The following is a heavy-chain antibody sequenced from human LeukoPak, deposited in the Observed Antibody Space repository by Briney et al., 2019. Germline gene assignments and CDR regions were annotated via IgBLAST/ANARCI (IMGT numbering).Heavy chain of an antibody. CDR3: AKVGRGDNDY. J-gene: IGHJ4*02. Sequence: GGSLRLSCAVAGINFNPYTMNWVRQAPGKGLEWVSGIFGNGIEKFYADSVRGRFTISRDNSKNTLYLQMNSLRADDTAIYYCAKVGRGDNDYWGQGTLVTVSS. CDR2: IFGNGIEK. V-gene: IGHV3-23*01. D-gene: IGHD2-21*01. CDR1: GINFNPYT.